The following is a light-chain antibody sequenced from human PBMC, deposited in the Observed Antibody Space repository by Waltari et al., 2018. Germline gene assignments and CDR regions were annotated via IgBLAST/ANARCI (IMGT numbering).Light chain of an antibody. CDR3: SSYTTTSTLHV. J-gene: IGLJ3*02. V-gene: IGLV2-14*01. CDR2: EVG. CDR1: SSDVGSYNS. Sequence: QSALTQPASVSGSPGQSITISCAGTSSDVGSYNSVSWYQQHPGKAPKLMIYEVGNRPSGVSNRFPGSKSGNTASLTISGLQAEDEADYYCSSYTTTSTLHVFGGGTKLTVL.